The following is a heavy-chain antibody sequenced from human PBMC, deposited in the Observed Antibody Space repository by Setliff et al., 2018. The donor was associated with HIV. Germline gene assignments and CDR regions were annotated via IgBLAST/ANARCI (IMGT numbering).Heavy chain of an antibody. CDR2: ISASGGST. D-gene: IGHD2-15*01. J-gene: IGHJ6*03. CDR1: GFTFSSYA. Sequence: GGSLRLSCAASGFTFSSYAMSWVRQAPGKGLEWVSGISASGGSTYSADSVKGRFTISRDNSKNTLYLQMNSLRAKDAAVYYCAKAFGYCSGGSCPVLMDVWGKGTTVTVSS. V-gene: IGHV3-23*01. CDR3: AKAFGYCSGGSCPVLMDV.